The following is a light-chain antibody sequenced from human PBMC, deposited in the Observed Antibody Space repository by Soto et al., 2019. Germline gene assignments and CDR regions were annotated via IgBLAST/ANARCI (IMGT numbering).Light chain of an antibody. J-gene: IGKJ4*01. CDR3: QQYNNRPPLT. CDR2: GAS. CDR1: QSVGSK. V-gene: IGKV3-15*01. Sequence: EIVMTQSPATLSVSPGERPTLSCRASQSVGSKLAWYQQKPGQAPRLLIYGASTRATGIPARFSGSGSGTEFTLTISSLQSEDFAVYYCQQYNNRPPLTFGGGTKVEIK.